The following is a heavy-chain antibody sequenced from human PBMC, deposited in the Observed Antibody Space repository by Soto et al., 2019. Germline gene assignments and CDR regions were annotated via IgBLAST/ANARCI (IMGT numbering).Heavy chain of an antibody. Sequence: GGSLRLSCAASGFTFSSYGMHWVRQAPGKGLEWVAVISYDGSNKYYADSVKGRFTISRDNSKNTLYLQMNSLRAEDTAVYYCAKDLGADYYYYYGMDVWGQGTTVTVSS. V-gene: IGHV3-30*18. J-gene: IGHJ6*02. CDR3: AKDLGADYYYYYGMDV. D-gene: IGHD7-27*01. CDR1: GFTFSSYG. CDR2: ISYDGSNK.